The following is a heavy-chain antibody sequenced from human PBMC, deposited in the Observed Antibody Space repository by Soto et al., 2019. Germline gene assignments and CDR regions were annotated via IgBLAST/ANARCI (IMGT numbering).Heavy chain of an antibody. CDR2: IYPGDSDT. CDR3: ARHGPRVYYDNSDYYYYGMEV. J-gene: IGHJ6*02. CDR1: VYSFTIYW. V-gene: IGHV5-51*01. Sequence: PGESLKISSKGSVYSFTIYWIGWLRQMAGKGLEWLGLIYPGDSDTRYSPSFQCQGTISADKPLSTAYMHWSSLKASDTAMYYCARHGPRVYYDNSDYYYYGMEVWGQGTTVTVSS. D-gene: IGHD3-22*01.